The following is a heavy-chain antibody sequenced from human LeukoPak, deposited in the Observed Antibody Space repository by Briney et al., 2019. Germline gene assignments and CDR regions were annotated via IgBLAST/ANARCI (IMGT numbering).Heavy chain of an antibody. CDR1: GYTFTSYD. CDR2: MNPNSGNT. Sequence: GASVKVSCKTSGYTFTSYDINWVRQATGQGLEWMGWMNPNSGNTGYAQKFQGRVTMTRNTSISTAYMELSSLRSEDTAVYYCARNPANDYGGNDQDYWGQGTLVTVSS. V-gene: IGHV1-8*01. CDR3: ARNPANDYGGNDQDY. D-gene: IGHD4-23*01. J-gene: IGHJ4*02.